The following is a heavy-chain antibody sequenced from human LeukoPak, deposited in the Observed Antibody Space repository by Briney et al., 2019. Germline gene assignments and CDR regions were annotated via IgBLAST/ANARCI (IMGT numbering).Heavy chain of an antibody. J-gene: IGHJ6*04. Sequence: GGSLRLSCAASGFTFSSYSMNWVRQAPGKGLEWVSSISSSNKYIYYADSVMGRFTTSRDNAKNSLYLQMNSLRAEDTAVYYCARPVWFGELFYYGMDVWGKGTTVTVSS. CDR1: GFTFSSYS. V-gene: IGHV3-21*01. D-gene: IGHD3-10*01. CDR3: ARPVWFGELFYYGMDV. CDR2: ISSSNKYI.